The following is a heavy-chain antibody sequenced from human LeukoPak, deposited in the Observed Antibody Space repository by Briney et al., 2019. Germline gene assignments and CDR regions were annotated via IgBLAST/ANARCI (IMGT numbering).Heavy chain of an antibody. CDR3: AKDLYSDLDY. Sequence: PGRSLRLSCAASGFTFTSYGMHWVRQAPGKGLEWVAFIRYDGSSKYYADSVKGRFTISRDNSKNTLHLQMNSLRAEDTAVYYCAKDLYSDLDYWGQGTLVTVSS. CDR2: IRYDGSSK. J-gene: IGHJ4*02. CDR1: GFTFTSYG. D-gene: IGHD6-13*01. V-gene: IGHV3-30*02.